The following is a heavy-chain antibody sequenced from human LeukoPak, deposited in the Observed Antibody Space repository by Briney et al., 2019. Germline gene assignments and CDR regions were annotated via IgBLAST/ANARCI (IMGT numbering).Heavy chain of an antibody. CDR2: IYYSGST. J-gene: IGHJ4*02. Sequence: SETLSLTCTVSGGSISSYYWSWIRQPPGKGLEWIGYIYYSGSTNYNPSLKSRVTISVDTSKNQFSLKLSSVTAADTAVYYCARGFKGPYYFDYWGQGTLVTVSS. V-gene: IGHV4-59*12. D-gene: IGHD3-3*01. CDR3: ARGFKGPYYFDY. CDR1: GGSISSYY.